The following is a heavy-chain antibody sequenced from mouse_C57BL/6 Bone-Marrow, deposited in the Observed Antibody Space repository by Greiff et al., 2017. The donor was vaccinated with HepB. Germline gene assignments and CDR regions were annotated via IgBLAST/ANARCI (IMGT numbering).Heavy chain of an antibody. V-gene: IGHV5-12*01. CDR2: ISNGGGST. J-gene: IGHJ3*01. CDR1: GFTFSDYY. CDR3: ARDWDGFAY. D-gene: IGHD4-1*01. Sequence: EVMLVESGGGLVQPGGSLKLSCAASGFTFSDYYMYWVRQTPEKRLEWVAYISNGGGSTYYPHTVKGRFTISRDNAKNTLYLQMSRLKSEDTAMYYCARDWDGFAYWGQGTLVTVSA.